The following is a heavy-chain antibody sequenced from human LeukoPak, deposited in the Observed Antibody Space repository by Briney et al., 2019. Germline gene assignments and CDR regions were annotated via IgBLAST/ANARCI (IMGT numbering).Heavy chain of an antibody. CDR2: INPRGDAT. J-gene: IGHJ4*02. Sequence: GASVKVSCKASGNTFIGYWIHWVRRAPGQGLEWMGAINPRGDATIGAQKFQGRVTMTRDTSTSTVYMELSSLTSDDTAVYFCARSDYNDYRGLGFWGQGTLVTVSS. CDR1: GNTFIGYW. CDR3: ARSDYNDYRGLGF. D-gene: IGHD4-11*01. V-gene: IGHV1-46*01.